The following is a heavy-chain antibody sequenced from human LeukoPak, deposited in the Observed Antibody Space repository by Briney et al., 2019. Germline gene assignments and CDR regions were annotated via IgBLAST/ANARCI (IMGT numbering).Heavy chain of an antibody. CDR1: GGSISGTNW. J-gene: IGHJ4*02. CDR3: SRESGPFCHFGY. V-gene: IGHV4/OR15-8*02. Sequence: SETLSLTCGVSGGSISGTNWWSWIRQPPGQGLEWIGEISLAGQTNFNPSLNGRVTMSLDKSSNKLYLHLTSVTAADTATYFCSRESGPFCHFGYWGQGTLVIVSS. CDR2: ISLAGQT. D-gene: IGHD1-26*01.